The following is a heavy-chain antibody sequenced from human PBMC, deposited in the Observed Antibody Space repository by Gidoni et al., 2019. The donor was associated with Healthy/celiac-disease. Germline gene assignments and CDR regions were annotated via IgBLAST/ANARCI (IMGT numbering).Heavy chain of an antibody. CDR1: GFPFSDYY. V-gene: IGHV3-11*06. Sequence: QVQLVESGGGLVKPGGSLRLSCAASGFPFSDYYMSWIRQAPGKGLEWVSYISSSSSYTNYADSVKGRFTISRDNAKNSLYLQMNSLRAEDTAVYYCARQTTFIVVVPAAIRYNWFDPWGQGTLVTVSS. CDR2: ISSSSSYT. CDR3: ARQTTFIVVVPAAIRYNWFDP. J-gene: IGHJ5*02. D-gene: IGHD2-2*01.